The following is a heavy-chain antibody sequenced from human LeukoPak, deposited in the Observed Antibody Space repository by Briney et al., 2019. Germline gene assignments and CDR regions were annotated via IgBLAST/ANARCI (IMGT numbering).Heavy chain of an antibody. J-gene: IGHJ5*02. CDR3: ARDSGPLFDP. Sequence: PGGSLRLSCAASGFMFSAYRMNWVRQAPGKGLDWVSFISGSGIFIYCADSVQGRFTISRDNAKNSLSLQMNSLRADDTAVYYCARDSGPLFDPWGQGTLVTVSS. V-gene: IGHV3-21*01. D-gene: IGHD7-27*01. CDR1: GFMFSAYR. CDR2: ISGSGIFI.